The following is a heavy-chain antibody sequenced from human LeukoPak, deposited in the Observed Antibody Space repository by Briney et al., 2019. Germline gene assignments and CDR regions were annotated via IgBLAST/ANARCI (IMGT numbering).Heavy chain of an antibody. D-gene: IGHD4-17*01. CDR2: IIPILGLT. V-gene: IGHV1-69*04. CDR3: ARGSDYGDYVGVASAFDI. J-gene: IGHJ3*02. Sequence: SVKVSCKASGGTFSNYAISWVRQAPGQGLEWMGRIIPILGLTNYAQKFQGRVTITADKSTNTAYMELSSLRSEDTAVYYCARGSDYGDYVGVASAFDIWGQGTMVTVSS. CDR1: GGTFSNYA.